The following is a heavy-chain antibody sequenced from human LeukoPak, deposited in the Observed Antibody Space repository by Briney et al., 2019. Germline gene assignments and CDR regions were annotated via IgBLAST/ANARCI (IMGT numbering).Heavy chain of an antibody. J-gene: IGHJ4*02. CDR1: GGSISSSSYY. V-gene: IGHV4-39*01. CDR3: ARGLRFLEWLANPDY. Sequence: PSEALSLTCTVSGGSISSSSYYWGWIRQPPGKGLEWIGSIYYSGSTYYNPSLKSRLTISVDTSKNQFSLKLSSVTAADTAVYYCARGLRFLEWLANPDYWGQGTLVTVSS. CDR2: IYYSGST. D-gene: IGHD3-3*01.